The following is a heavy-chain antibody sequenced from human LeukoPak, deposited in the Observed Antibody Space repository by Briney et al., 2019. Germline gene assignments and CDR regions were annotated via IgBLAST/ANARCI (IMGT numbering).Heavy chain of an antibody. D-gene: IGHD3-22*01. V-gene: IGHV3-48*03. CDR2: ISSSGSTI. CDR3: AKGPPITMIVKTDAVMIPGVGDY. J-gene: IGHJ4*02. Sequence: GGSLRLSCAASGFTFSSYEMNWVRQAPGKGLEWVSYISSSGSTIYYADSVKGRFTISRENAKNSLYLQMNSLRAEDTAVYYCAKGPPITMIVKTDAVMIPGVGDYWGQGTLVSVSS. CDR1: GFTFSSYE.